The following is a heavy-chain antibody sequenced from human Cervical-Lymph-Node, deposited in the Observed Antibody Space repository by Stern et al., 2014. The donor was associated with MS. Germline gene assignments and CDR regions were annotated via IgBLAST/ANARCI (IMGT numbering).Heavy chain of an antibody. D-gene: IGHD3-16*01. CDR1: GDTFSSYA. V-gene: IGHV1-69*01. CDR2: SSPIFGTA. CDR3: ARDSRHYDASYYFDS. J-gene: IGHJ4*02. Sequence: VQLVESGAEVKKPGSSVKVSCKASGDTFSSYAINWVRQAPGQGPEWMGGSSPIFGTANYAQKFQGRVTITADESTSTAYRELSSLRSEDTAVYYCARDSRHYDASYYFDSWGQGTLVTVSS.